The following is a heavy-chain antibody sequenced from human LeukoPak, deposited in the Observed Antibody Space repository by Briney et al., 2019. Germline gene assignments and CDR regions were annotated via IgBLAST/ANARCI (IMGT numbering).Heavy chain of an antibody. J-gene: IGHJ4*02. V-gene: IGHV4-59*01. CDR3: TRGRKQWIY. Sequence: SETLSLTCAVSGGSISTYYWSWIRQPPGKGLEWIGYIYYSGSTNYNPSLKSRVTISVDTSKNQFSLKLSSVTAADTAVYYCTRGRKQWIYWGQGTLVTVSS. D-gene: IGHD2-2*03. CDR1: GGSISTYY. CDR2: IYYSGST.